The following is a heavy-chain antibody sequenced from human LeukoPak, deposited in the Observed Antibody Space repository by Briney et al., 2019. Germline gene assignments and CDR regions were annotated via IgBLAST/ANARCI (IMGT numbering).Heavy chain of an antibody. Sequence: SETLSLTCTVSGGSISSYYWSWIRQPAGKGLEWIGRIYTSGSTNYYPSLKSRVTMSVDTSKNQFSLKLSSVTAADTAVYYCARGPPDYDILTGYYNFDYWGQGTLVTVSS. J-gene: IGHJ4*02. CDR2: IYTSGST. CDR1: GGSISSYY. V-gene: IGHV4-4*07. CDR3: ARGPPDYDILTGYYNFDY. D-gene: IGHD3-9*01.